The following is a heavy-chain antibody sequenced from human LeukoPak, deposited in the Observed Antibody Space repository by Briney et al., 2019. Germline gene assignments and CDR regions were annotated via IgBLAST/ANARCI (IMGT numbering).Heavy chain of an antibody. D-gene: IGHD6-13*01. V-gene: IGHV4-59*01. CDR2: IYYSGST. Sequence: TTSETPSLTCTVSGGSISSYYWSWIRQPPGKGLEWIGYIYYSGSTNYNPSLKSRVTISVDTSKNQFSLKLSSVTAADTAVYYCASSGYSLYYFDYWGQGTLVTVSS. CDR3: ASSGYSLYYFDY. CDR1: GGSISSYY. J-gene: IGHJ4*02.